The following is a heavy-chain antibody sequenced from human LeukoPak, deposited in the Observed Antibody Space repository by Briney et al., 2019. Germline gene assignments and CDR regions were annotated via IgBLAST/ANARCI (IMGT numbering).Heavy chain of an antibody. J-gene: IGHJ4*02. Sequence: PSETLSLTCTVSGDSISSGDYYWSWIRQPPGKGLEWIGYIYYSGITNYNPSLKTRVTILVDTSKNQFSLKLSSVTAADTAVYYCARWGSNMAREKGDHWGQGTLVTVSS. CDR1: GDSISSGDYY. D-gene: IGHD3-10*01. V-gene: IGHV4-61*08. CDR3: ARWGSNMAREKGDH. CDR2: IYYSGIT.